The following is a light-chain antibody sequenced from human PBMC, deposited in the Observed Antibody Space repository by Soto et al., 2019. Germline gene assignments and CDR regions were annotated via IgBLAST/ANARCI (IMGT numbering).Light chain of an antibody. CDR3: QQYHNSPSQYT. V-gene: IGKV3-15*01. J-gene: IGKJ2*01. CDR1: QSVASN. Sequence: EIVMTQSPASLSVSPGDGATLSCRASQSVASNVAWYQQKPGQGPRLLIHGASTRAAGVPARFSGSGSATDFTLTISSLQSEDFAVYYCQQYHNSPSQYTFGQGTKLQIK. CDR2: GAS.